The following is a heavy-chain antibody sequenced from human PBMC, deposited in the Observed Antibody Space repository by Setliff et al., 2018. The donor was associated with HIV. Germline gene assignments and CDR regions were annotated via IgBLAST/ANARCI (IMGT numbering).Heavy chain of an antibody. D-gene: IGHD5-12*01. Sequence: NPGGSLRLSCAASGFTFRSYWMYWVRQPPGKGLVWVSRINITGSSSYTNYADSVKGRFTISRDNAKNSLYLQMNSLRAEDTAVYYCARVMIGYSGYDAFDYWGQGTLVTVSS. CDR1: GFTFRSYW. CDR2: ITGSSSYT. J-gene: IGHJ4*02. V-gene: IGHV3-21*04. CDR3: ARVMIGYSGYDAFDY.